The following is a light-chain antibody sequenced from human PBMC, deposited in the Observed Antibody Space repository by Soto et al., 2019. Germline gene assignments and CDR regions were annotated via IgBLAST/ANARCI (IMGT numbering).Light chain of an antibody. CDR3: SSYSISTAYL. CDR2: EDN. V-gene: IGLV2-14*01. J-gene: IGLJ1*01. CDR1: SSNVGGYYY. Sequence: QSALTQPASVSGSPGQTITISCTGTSSNVGGYYYVSWYQLHPGKAPKLMVFEDNNRPSGVSYRFSGSKSGNTASLTISGLQAEDEADYFCSSYSISTAYLFGTGTKLTVL.